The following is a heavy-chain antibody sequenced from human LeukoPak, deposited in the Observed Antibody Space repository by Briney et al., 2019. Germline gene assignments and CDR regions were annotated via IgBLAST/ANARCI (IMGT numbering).Heavy chain of an antibody. Sequence: ASVKVSCKASGYTFTGYYMHWVRQAPGQGLEWMGWINPNSGGTNYAQKFQGRVTMTRDTSISTAYMELSRLRSDDTAVYYCARETYSGCYSLAYWGQGTLVTVSS. CDR1: GYTFTGYY. CDR3: ARETYSGCYSLAY. V-gene: IGHV1-2*02. J-gene: IGHJ4*02. CDR2: INPNSGGT. D-gene: IGHD1-26*01.